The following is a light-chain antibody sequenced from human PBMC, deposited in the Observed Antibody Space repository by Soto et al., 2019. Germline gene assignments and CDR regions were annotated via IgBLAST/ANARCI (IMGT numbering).Light chain of an antibody. J-gene: IGLJ2*01. CDR2: EVS. V-gene: IGLV2-14*01. CDR3: SSYTSMSTRV. Sequence: QSALTQPASVSGTPGQTITISCTGTSSDVGSYNYVSWYQQHPGKAPKLMIYEVSHRPSGVSNRFAGSKSGNTASLTISGLQAEDEDNYYCSSYTSMSTRVFGGGTQLTVL. CDR1: SSDVGSYNY.